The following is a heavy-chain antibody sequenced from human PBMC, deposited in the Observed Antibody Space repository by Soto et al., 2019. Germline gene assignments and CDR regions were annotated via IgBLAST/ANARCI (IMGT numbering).Heavy chain of an antibody. CDR2: ISYDGSNK. CDR1: GLIVMSSG. Sequence: CCAASGLIVMSSGVPVVRKDPGKGLEWVAVISYDGSNKYYADSVKGRFTISRDNSKNTLDLQMNSLRAEDTAVYFCSIGMVHTAPNYHYVMDFWGQGTTVTVSS. D-gene: IGHD3-10*01. CDR3: SIGMVHTAPNYHYVMDF. J-gene: IGHJ6*02. V-gene: IGHV3-30*03.